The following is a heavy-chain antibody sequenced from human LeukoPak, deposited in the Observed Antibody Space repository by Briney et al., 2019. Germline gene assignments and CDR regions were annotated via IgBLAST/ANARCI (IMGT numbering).Heavy chain of an antibody. Sequence: GGSLRLSCAASGFTVSDDYMTWVRQAPGKGLEWVSSIYSAGATHYAESVKGRFTISRDNSKNTLYLQMNSLRAEDMAVYYCARIEWERLGRAFDIWGQGTMVTVSS. V-gene: IGHV3-53*01. J-gene: IGHJ3*02. D-gene: IGHD1-26*01. CDR3: ARIEWERLGRAFDI. CDR2: IYSAGAT. CDR1: GFTVSDDY.